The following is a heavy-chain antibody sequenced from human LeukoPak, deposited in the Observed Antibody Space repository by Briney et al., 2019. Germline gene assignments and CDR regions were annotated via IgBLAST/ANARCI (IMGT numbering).Heavy chain of an antibody. V-gene: IGHV3-9*01. CDR3: AKDNRRHYTSGPNPDSLH. J-gene: IGHJ4*02. D-gene: IGHD6-19*01. CDR1: GFIFNNYA. CDR2: ISWNSGSI. Sequence: GGSLRLSCAGSGFIFNNYAMHWVRQPPGKGLKWVSGISWNSGSIDYADSVKGRFTISRDNAKNSLYLQMNSLRVEDTAFYYCAKDNRRHYTSGPNPDSLHWGQGALVTVSS.